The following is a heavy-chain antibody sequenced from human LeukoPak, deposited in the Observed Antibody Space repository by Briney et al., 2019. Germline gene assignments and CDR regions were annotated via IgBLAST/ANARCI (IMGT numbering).Heavy chain of an antibody. CDR2: IYNSGST. J-gene: IGHJ4*02. Sequence: SETLSLTCTVSGASISNVDFYWTWIRQAPGKGLEWIGYIYNSGSTHFNPSLKSRVTMSDDTSKNQFSLRLSSVTAADTAVYYCAAEEIVIVPTATNSYFDTWGQGILVTVSS. CDR3: AAEEIVIVPTATNSYFDT. V-gene: IGHV4-30-4*08. D-gene: IGHD2-2*01. CDR1: GASISNVDFY.